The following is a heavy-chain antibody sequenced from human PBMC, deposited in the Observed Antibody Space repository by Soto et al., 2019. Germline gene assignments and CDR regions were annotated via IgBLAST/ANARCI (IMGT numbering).Heavy chain of an antibody. CDR3: ATASSSGSSGELDY. V-gene: IGHV4-59*01. D-gene: IGHD3-22*01. CDR2: VYNSGST. J-gene: IGHJ4*02. Sequence: SETLSLTCTVSGGSISSFYWSWIRQPPGKGLEWIGYVYNSGSTDYNPSLLSRVTISIDTSKNQFSLRLTSVTAADTAVYYCATASSSGSSGELDYWGQGTLVTVSS. CDR1: GGSISSFY.